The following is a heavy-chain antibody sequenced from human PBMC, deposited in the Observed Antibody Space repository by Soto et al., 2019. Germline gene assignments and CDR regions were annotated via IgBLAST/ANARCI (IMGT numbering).Heavy chain of an antibody. CDR2: ITVSGGST. Sequence: EVQLLESGGGLVQPGGSLRLSCAASGFTFSSYAMSWVRQSPGKGLTWVSVITVSGGSTYYADSVKGRFTISRDNSKNTLYLQMNSLRDEDTAVYYCAKALTVVRGLIYYGMAVWGQGTTVTVSS. V-gene: IGHV3-23*01. D-gene: IGHD3-10*01. CDR1: GFTFSSYA. J-gene: IGHJ6*02. CDR3: AKALTVVRGLIYYGMAV.